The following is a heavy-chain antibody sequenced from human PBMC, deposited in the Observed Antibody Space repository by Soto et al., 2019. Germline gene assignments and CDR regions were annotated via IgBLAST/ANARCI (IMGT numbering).Heavy chain of an antibody. D-gene: IGHD1-1*01. J-gene: IGHJ4*02. CDR1: GGSISRSSYY. Sequence: QLQLQESGPGLVKPSETLSLTCTVSGGSISRSSYYWGWIRQPPGKGLEWIGSIYYSGSTYYNPSLKSRVTISVDTTKNQFSLKLSSVTAADTAVYYCARHDWNGVDYWGQGTLVTVSS. V-gene: IGHV4-39*01. CDR3: ARHDWNGVDY. CDR2: IYYSGST.